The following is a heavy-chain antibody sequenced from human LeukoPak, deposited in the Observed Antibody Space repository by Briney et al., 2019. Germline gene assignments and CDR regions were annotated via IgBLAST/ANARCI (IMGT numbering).Heavy chain of an antibody. CDR1: GGTFSSYA. Sequence: ASVKVSCKASGGTFSSYAISWVQQAPGQGLEWMGGIIPIFGTANYAQKFQGRVTITADKSTSTAYMELSSLRSEDTAVYYCARVGFGEPIDYWGQGTLVTVSS. CDR3: ARVGFGEPIDY. CDR2: IIPIFGTA. J-gene: IGHJ4*02. D-gene: IGHD3-10*01. V-gene: IGHV1-69*06.